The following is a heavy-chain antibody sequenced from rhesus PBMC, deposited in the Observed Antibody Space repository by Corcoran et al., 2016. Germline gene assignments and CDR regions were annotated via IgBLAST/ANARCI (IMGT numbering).Heavy chain of an antibody. CDR1: GASISSNW. CDR2: VNGNSEST. D-gene: IGHD3-34*01. CDR3: ARELTGVIIMTWKSPYYGLDS. Sequence: QVQLQESGPGLVKPSETLSLTCTVSGASISSNWWSWIRPPPGKGLEWIGGVNGNSESTNYNTSLKSRVTISKDASKNQFSLKLSSVTAADTAVYYCARELTGVIIMTWKSPYYGLDSWGQGVVVTVSS. V-gene: IGHV4-80*01. J-gene: IGHJ6*01.